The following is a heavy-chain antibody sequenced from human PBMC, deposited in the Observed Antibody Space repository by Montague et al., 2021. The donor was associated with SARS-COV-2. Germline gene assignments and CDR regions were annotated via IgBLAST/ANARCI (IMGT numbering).Heavy chain of an antibody. V-gene: IGHV4-59*01. CDR1: GGSISRYY. Sequence: SETLSLTCTGSGGSISRYYWNWIRQPPGKGLEWIAYIYYSGSTNYNPSLKSRVTISVDTSKNQFSLKLSSVTAADTAVYYCARSRVNYNILTGYPYYFDYWGQGTLVIVYS. CDR3: ARSRVNYNILTGYPYYFDY. J-gene: IGHJ4*02. D-gene: IGHD3-9*01. CDR2: IYYSGST.